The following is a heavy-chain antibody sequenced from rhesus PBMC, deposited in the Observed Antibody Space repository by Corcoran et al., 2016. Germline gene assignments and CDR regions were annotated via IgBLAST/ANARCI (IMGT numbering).Heavy chain of an antibody. V-gene: IGHV4-99*01. J-gene: IGHJ4*01. CDR2: ISGSIGST. CDR1: GYSISSDYY. Sequence: QVQLQESGPVLVKPSETLSLPCAFSGYSISSDYYWGWIRQPPGQGLEYIGYISGSIGSTYYNPSLKSRVTISKDTSKNQLSRKLSAVTAADTAVYYCARGYSNYLDYWGQGVLVTVSS. D-gene: IGHD4-23*01. CDR3: ARGYSNYLDY.